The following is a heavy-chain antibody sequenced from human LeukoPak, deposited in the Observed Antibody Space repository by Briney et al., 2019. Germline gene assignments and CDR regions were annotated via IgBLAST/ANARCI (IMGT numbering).Heavy chain of an antibody. Sequence: PSETLSLTCTVSGGSISTYYWSWSRQSPGKGLEWIADISASGGTNYNPSLESRVTVSIDSSKNQFSLKLSSVTAADTAVFYCARSPHNSAWYEKWFDPWGQGTLVTVSS. CDR1: GGSISTYY. J-gene: IGHJ5*02. V-gene: IGHV4-4*08. D-gene: IGHD6-19*01. CDR3: ARSPHNSAWYEKWFDP. CDR2: ISASGGT.